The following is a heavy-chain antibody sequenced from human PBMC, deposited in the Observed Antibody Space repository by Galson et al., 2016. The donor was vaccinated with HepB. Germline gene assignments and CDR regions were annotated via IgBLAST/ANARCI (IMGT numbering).Heavy chain of an antibody. V-gene: IGHV1-18*01. J-gene: IGHJ6*02. D-gene: IGHD1-1*01. CDR1: GYTFTTYG. CDR2: ISGYNGNT. CDR3: AREDWNPRYYFNGMDV. Sequence: SVKVSCKASGYTFTTYGISWVRQAPGQGLEWMGWISGYNGNTHYAQKFQDRVTLTRDTSTGTAYMDLWSLTSDDKAVYYCAREDWNPRYYFNGMDVWGQGTTVTVSS.